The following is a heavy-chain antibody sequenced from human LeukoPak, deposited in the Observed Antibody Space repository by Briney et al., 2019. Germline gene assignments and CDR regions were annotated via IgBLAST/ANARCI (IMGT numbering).Heavy chain of an antibody. V-gene: IGHV3-23*01. CDR2: ISGSGSNT. J-gene: IGHJ3*02. CDR1: GFTFSSYA. CDR3: AKTGDYFDSSGYYRPDAFDI. Sequence: GGSLRLSCAASGFTFSSYAMSWVRQAPGKGLEWVSAISGSGSNTYYADTVKGRFTISRDNSQNTLYLQMNSLRAEDTAVYYCAKTGDYFDSSGYYRPDAFDIWGRGTMVTVSS. D-gene: IGHD3-22*01.